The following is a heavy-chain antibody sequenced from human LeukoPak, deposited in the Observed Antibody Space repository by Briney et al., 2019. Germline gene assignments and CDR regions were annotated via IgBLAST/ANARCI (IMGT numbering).Heavy chain of an antibody. D-gene: IGHD6-13*01. CDR2: ISAYNGNT. Sequence: ASVKVSCKASGYTFTTYGISWVRQAPGRGLEWMGWISAYNGNTNYAQKLQGRVTMTTDTSTSTAYMELTSLRSDDTAVYYCARDLNPIAAAGTRLCYWGQGTLVTVSS. CDR3: ARDLNPIAAAGTRLCY. CDR1: GYTFTTYG. J-gene: IGHJ4*02. V-gene: IGHV1-18*01.